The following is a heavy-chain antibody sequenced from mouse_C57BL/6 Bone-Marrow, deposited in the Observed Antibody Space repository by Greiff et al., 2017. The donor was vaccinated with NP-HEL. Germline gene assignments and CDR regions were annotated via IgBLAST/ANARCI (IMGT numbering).Heavy chain of an antibody. J-gene: IGHJ1*03. CDR3: ARRNYGSSHWYFDV. CDR2: IDPSDSYT. V-gene: IGHV1-59*01. D-gene: IGHD1-1*01. CDR1: GYTFTSYW. Sequence: QVQLQQSGAELVRPGTSVKLSCKASGYTFTSYWMHWVKQRPGQGLEWIGVIDPSDSYTNYNQKFKGKATLTVDTSSSTAYMQLSSLTSEYSAVYYCARRNYGSSHWYFDVWGTGTTVTVSS.